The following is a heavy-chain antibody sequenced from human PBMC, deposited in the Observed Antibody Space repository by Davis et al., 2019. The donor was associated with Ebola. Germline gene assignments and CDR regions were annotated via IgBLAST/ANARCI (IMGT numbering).Heavy chain of an antibody. J-gene: IGHJ6*02. Sequence: ASVKVSCKASGYTFTVYYMHWVRQAPGQGLEWMGRINPSSGGTNYAQKFQGRVTMSRDTSTSTAYMEMSRLRSDDTAVYFCARGGITIMIVPRDYNYGLDVWGQGTTVTVSS. CDR3: ARGGITIMIVPRDYNYGLDV. V-gene: IGHV1-2*06. CDR1: GYTFTVYY. CDR2: INPSSGGT. D-gene: IGHD3-22*01.